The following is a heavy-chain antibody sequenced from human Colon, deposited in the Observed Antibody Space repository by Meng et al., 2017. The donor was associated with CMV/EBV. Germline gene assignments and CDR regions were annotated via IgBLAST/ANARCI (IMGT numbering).Heavy chain of an antibody. CDR2: INPITGGT. J-gene: IGHJ4*02. Sequence: QVLLVAVGAELMKPGASVKVSCKASGYTFTGFFMYWVRQAPGQGLEGLGVINPITGGTNYAQKFQGRVTMTRDTSMNTAYMELSRLRSDDTAVYYCASLSGGDFDYWGQGTLVTVSS. D-gene: IGHD1-26*01. CDR3: ASLSGGDFDY. CDR1: GYTFTGFF. V-gene: IGHV1-2*02.